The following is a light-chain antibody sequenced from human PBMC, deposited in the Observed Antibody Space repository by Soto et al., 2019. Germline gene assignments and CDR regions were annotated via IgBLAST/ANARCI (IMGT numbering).Light chain of an antibody. Sequence: QSALTQPRSVSGSPGQSVTISCTGTSRDVGCYNDVSWYQQHPGKAPKLMIYYVSKLPSGVPDRFSVSNSGNTASLSISGLQAEDEDDYYCGSYAGSYNYVVGTGTKVSVL. J-gene: IGLJ1*01. CDR1: SRDVGCYND. V-gene: IGLV2-11*01. CDR3: GSYAGSYNYV. CDR2: YVS.